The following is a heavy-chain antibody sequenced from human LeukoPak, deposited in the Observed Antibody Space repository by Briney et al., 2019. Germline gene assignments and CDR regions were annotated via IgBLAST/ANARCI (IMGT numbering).Heavy chain of an antibody. CDR1: GGSISSGGYS. CDR3: ARADNYYDSSGYYPLWFDP. V-gene: IGHV4-30-2*01. D-gene: IGHD3-22*01. Sequence: SETLSLTCAVSGGSISSGGYSWSWIRQPPGKGLEWIGYIYHSGSTYYNPSLKSRVTISVDRSKNQFSLKLSPVTAADTAVYYCARADNYYDSSGYYPLWFDPWGQGTLVTVSS. CDR2: IYHSGST. J-gene: IGHJ5*02.